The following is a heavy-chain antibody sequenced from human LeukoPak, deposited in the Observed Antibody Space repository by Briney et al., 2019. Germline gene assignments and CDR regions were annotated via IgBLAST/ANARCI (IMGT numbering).Heavy chain of an antibody. V-gene: IGHV4-34*01. J-gene: IGHJ4*02. CDR2: IYHKGST. D-gene: IGHD3-3*01. Sequence: KPPETPSLTPVLHGGSPYNYYWTWIREPLGEGGGRVGEIYHKGSTNYNPPLKSRVTMSVDTSTRQFSLKLSSVTAADTAVNFCARRQSRTRLLSRPARVNPYFDYWGQGTLVTVS. CDR1: GGSPYNYY. CDR3: ARRQSRTRLLSRPARVNPYFDY.